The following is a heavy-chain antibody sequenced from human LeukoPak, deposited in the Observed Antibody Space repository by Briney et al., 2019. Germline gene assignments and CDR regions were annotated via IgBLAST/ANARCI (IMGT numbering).Heavy chain of an antibody. CDR3: TREQDREMTASVLGDY. CDR2: ISTGTYI. Sequence: VGSLRLSCVASGFTFSRFEMNWVRQAPGKGLEWISHISTGTYIAYTDSVKGRFTISRDNAKNSLFLQMYRTRADNTAVYYCTREQDREMTASVLGDYWGQGTLVTVSS. D-gene: IGHD2-21*02. V-gene: IGHV3-48*03. J-gene: IGHJ4*02. CDR1: GFTFSRFE.